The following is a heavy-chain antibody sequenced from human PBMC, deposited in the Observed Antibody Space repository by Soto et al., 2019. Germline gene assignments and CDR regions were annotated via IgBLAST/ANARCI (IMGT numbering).Heavy chain of an antibody. J-gene: IGHJ3*02. Sequence: SETLSLTCTVSGGSISSGGYYWSWIRQHPGKGLEWIGYIYYSGSTYYNPSLKSRVTISVDTSKNQFSLKLSSVTAADTAVYYCARVLWRNHAFDIWGQGTMVTVSS. CDR1: GGSISSGGYY. CDR2: IYYSGST. D-gene: IGHD2-21*01. CDR3: ARVLWRNHAFDI. V-gene: IGHV4-31*03.